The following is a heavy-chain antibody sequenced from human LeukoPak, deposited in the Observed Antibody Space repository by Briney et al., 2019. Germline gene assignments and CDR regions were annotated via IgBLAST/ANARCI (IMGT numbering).Heavy chain of an antibody. CDR2: IIPILGIA. J-gene: IGHJ5*02. V-gene: IGHV1-69*04. CDR1: GGTFSSYA. D-gene: IGHD6-13*01. CDR3: VRELSSSWYEGNWFDP. Sequence: VASVKVSCKASGGTFSSYAISWVRQAPGQGLEWMGRIIPILGIANYAQKFQGRVTITADKSTSTAYMELSSLRSEDTAVYYCVRELSSSWYEGNWFDPWGQGTLVTVSS.